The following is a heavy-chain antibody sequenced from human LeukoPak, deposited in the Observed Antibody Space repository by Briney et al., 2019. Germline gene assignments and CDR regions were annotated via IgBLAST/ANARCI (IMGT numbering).Heavy chain of an antibody. D-gene: IGHD3-10*01. V-gene: IGHV4-59*01. Sequence: PSETLSLTCTVSGGSISSYYWSWIRQPPKKGLEWIGYIYYSGSTNYSPSLKSRVTISVDTSKNQFSLKLSSVTAADTAIYYCARGTGSNRFDYWGQGTLVTVSS. J-gene: IGHJ4*02. CDR1: GGSISSYY. CDR3: ARGTGSNRFDY. CDR2: IYYSGST.